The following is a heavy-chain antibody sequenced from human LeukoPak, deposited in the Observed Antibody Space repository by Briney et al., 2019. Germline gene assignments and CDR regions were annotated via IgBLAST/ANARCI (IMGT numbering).Heavy chain of an antibody. CDR3: AKSGYYYGLLDY. D-gene: IGHD3-22*01. V-gene: IGHV3-23*01. CDR1: GFTFSSYA. CDR2: ISGSGDST. Sequence: GGSLRLSCAASGFTFSSYAMSWVRQAPGKGLEWVSAISGSGDSTYYADSVKGRFTVSRDNSKNTLYLQMNILRAEDTAVYYCAKSGYYYGLLDYWGQGTLVTVSS. J-gene: IGHJ4*02.